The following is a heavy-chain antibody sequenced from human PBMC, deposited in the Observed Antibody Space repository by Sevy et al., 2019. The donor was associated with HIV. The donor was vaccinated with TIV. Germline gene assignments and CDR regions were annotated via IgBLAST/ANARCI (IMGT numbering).Heavy chain of an antibody. CDR1: GFTFDDFA. CDR2: ISWNSGTK. V-gene: IGHV3-9*01. J-gene: IGHJ3*02. Sequence: GGALRLSCAASGFTFDDFAMHWVRQAPGKGLEWVSRISWNSGTKAYVDSVKGRFTISRDNAKKSLYLQMNSLVVEDTALYYCVKAIEYCSGSRCSDRFDIWGQGTMVTVSS. D-gene: IGHD2-8*02. CDR3: VKAIEYCSGSRCSDRFDI.